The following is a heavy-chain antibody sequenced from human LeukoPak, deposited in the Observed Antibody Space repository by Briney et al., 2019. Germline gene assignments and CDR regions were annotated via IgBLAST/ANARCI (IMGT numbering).Heavy chain of an antibody. CDR3: ARASYGDILDY. CDR2: IWYDGGNK. V-gene: IGHV3-33*01. Sequence: GRSLRLSCAAPGFTFSRYAMHWVRQALGKGLEWVAVIWYDGGNKEYADSVKGRFTISRDNSKNTLNLQMNSRRTEDTAVYYCARASYGDILDYWGQGTLVTVSS. CDR1: GFTFSRYA. J-gene: IGHJ4*02. D-gene: IGHD4-17*01.